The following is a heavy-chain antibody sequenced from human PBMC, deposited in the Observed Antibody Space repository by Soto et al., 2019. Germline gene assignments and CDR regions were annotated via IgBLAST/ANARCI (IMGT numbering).Heavy chain of an antibody. CDR2: INSDGSST. Sequence: GWSLRLSCAASVFTFSSYWMHWVRQAPGKGLVWVSRINSDGSSTSYADSVKGRFTISRDNAKNTLYLQMNSLRAEDTAVYYCARVASAYCGGDCYHYFDYWGQGTLVTVSS. D-gene: IGHD2-21*02. CDR3: ARVASAYCGGDCYHYFDY. J-gene: IGHJ4*02. CDR1: VFTFSSYW. V-gene: IGHV3-74*01.